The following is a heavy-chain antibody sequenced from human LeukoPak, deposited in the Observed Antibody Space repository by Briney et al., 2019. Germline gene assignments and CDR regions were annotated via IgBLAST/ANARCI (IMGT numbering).Heavy chain of an antibody. CDR2: ISSSSSTI. D-gene: IGHD3-10*01. CDR3: ARGYYGSGKSWFDP. J-gene: IGHJ5*02. V-gene: IGHV3-48*01. Sequence: GGSLRLSCAASGFTFSSYSMNWVRQAPGKGLEWVSYISSSSSTIFYADSVKGRFTTSRDNAKNSLYLQMNSLRAEDTAVYYCARGYYGSGKSWFDPWGQGTLVTVSS. CDR1: GFTFSSYS.